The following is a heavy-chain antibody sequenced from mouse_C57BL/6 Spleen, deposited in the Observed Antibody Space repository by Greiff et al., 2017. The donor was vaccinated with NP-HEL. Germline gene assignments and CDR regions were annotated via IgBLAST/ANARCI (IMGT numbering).Heavy chain of an antibody. CDR2: FYPGSGSI. D-gene: IGHD1-1*01. Sequence: VQLQQSGAELVKPGASVKLSCKASGYTFTEYTIHWVKQRSGQGLEWIGWFYPGSGSIKYNETFKDKATLTADKSSSTDYMELSRLTSEDSAVYFCARHGFLYGSSSWFAYWGQGTLVTVSA. CDR1: GYTFTEYT. V-gene: IGHV1-62-2*01. CDR3: ARHGFLYGSSSWFAY. J-gene: IGHJ3*01.